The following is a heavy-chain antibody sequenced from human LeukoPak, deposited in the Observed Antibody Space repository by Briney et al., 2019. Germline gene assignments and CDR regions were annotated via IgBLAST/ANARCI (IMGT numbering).Heavy chain of an antibody. D-gene: IGHD1-7*01. CDR1: GFTFSNAW. CDR2: VKSRSDGGTT. V-gene: IGHV3-15*01. Sequence: GGSLRLSCATSGFTFSNAWMSWVRQAPGKGLEWVGRVKSRSDGGTTDYGAPVKGRFTISRDDPKNTLYLQMNSLEIEDTAVYYCTALIKTATIRNYWGQGTLVTVSS. CDR3: TALIKTATIRNY. J-gene: IGHJ4*02.